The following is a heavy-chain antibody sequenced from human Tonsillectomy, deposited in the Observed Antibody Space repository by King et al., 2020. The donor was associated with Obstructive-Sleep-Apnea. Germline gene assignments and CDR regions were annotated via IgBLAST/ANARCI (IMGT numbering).Heavy chain of an antibody. CDR2: MNPNSGNT. CDR3: ARVGEDCSSTSCYGDNWFDP. V-gene: IGHV1-8*01. D-gene: IGHD2-2*01. J-gene: IGHJ5*02. Sequence: VQLVESGAEVKKPGASVKVSCKASGYTFTSYDINWVRQATGQGLEWMGWMNPNSGNTGYAQKFQGRVTMTRNTSISTAYMELSSLRSEDTAVYYCARVGEDCSSTSCYGDNWFDPWGQGTLVTVSS. CDR1: GYTFTSYD.